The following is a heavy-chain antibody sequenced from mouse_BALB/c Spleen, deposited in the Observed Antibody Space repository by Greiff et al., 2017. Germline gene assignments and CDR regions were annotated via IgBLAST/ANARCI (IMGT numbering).Heavy chain of an antibody. V-gene: IGHV1S81*02. J-gene: IGHJ4*01. D-gene: IGHD2-14*01. Sequence: VQRVESGAELVKPGASVKLSCKASGYTFTSYYMYWVKQRPGQGLEWIGEINPSNGGTNFNEKFKSKATLTVDKSSSTAYMQLSSLTSEDSAVYYCTTAYYRYVDYWGQGTSVTVSS. CDR1: GYTFTSYY. CDR2: INPSNGGT. CDR3: TTAYYRYVDY.